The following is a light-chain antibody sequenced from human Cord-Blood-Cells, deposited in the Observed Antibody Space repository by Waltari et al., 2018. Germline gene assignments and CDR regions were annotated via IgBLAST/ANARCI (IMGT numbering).Light chain of an antibody. CDR3: QKYNSAPPYT. CDR2: AAS. CDR1: QGISNY. Sequence: DIQMTQSQYSLSASVGDRVTITHRASQGISNYLVWYQQKPWKVPKLLIYAASTLQSGVPSRFSGSGSGTDFTLTISSLQPEDVATYYCQKYNSAPPYTFGQGTKLEIK. V-gene: IGKV1-27*01. J-gene: IGKJ2*01.